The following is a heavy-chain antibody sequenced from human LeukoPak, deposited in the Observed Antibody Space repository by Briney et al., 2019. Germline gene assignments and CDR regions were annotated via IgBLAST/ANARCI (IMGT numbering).Heavy chain of an antibody. Sequence: SETLSLTCTVSGGSISSYYWSWIRQPPGKGLEWIGYIYYSGSTNYNPSLKSRVTISVDTSKNQFSLKLSSVTAADTAVYYCVRADYGDYVWFDPWGQGTLVTVSS. CDR3: VRADYGDYVWFDP. D-gene: IGHD4-17*01. CDR2: IYYSGST. CDR1: GGSISSYY. V-gene: IGHV4-59*01. J-gene: IGHJ5*02.